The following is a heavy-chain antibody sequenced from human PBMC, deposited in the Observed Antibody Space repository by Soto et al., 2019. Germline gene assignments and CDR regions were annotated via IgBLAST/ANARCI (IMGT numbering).Heavy chain of an antibody. D-gene: IGHD1-1*01. V-gene: IGHV6-1*01. CDR3: AKTGTFYSPPYYGMDV. Sequence: PSQTLSLTCAISGDSVSSNSAAWNWIRQSPSRGLEWLGRTYYRSKWYNDYAVSVKSRITINPDTSKNQFSPQLNSVTPEDTAVYYCAKTGTFYSPPYYGMDVWGQGTTVTVSS. CDR2: TYYRSKWYN. CDR1: GDSVSSNSAA. J-gene: IGHJ6*02.